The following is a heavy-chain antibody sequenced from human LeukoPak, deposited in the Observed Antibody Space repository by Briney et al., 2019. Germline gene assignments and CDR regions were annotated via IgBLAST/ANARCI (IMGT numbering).Heavy chain of an antibody. CDR2: ISSSSSYI. CDR3: AKDSGTYYKAFDY. Sequence: GGSLRLSCAASRFTFRNHSMNWVRQAPGKGLEWVSFISSSSSYIYYADSVKGRLTISRDNSKNTLYLQMNSLRAEDTAVYSCAKDSGTYYKAFDYWGQGTLVTVSS. V-gene: IGHV3-21*04. CDR1: RFTFRNHS. J-gene: IGHJ4*02. D-gene: IGHD1-26*01.